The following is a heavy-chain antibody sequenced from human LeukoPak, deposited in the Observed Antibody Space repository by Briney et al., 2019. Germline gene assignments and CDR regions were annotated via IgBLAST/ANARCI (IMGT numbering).Heavy chain of an antibody. CDR3: ARGVPPQPTNWFDP. CDR2: IYYSGST. Sequence: SETLSLTCTVSGGSISSGDYYWRWIRQPPGKGLEWIGYIYYSGSTYYNPSLKSRVTISVDTSKNQFSLKLSSVTAADTAVYYCARGVPPQPTNWFDPWGQGTLVTVSS. J-gene: IGHJ5*02. D-gene: IGHD5-18*01. CDR1: GGSISSGDYY. V-gene: IGHV4-30-4*08.